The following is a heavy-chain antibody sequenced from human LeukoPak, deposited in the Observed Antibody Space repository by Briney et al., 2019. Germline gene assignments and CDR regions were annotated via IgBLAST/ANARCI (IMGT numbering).Heavy chain of an antibody. Sequence: PGGSLRLSCAASGFTFSDYYMSWIRQAPGKGLEWVSSISSSSSYIYYADSVKGRFTISRDNAKNSLYLQMNSLRAEDTAVYYCARGYSNYGYAFDIWGQGTMVTVSS. V-gene: IGHV3-11*06. J-gene: IGHJ3*02. CDR3: ARGYSNYGYAFDI. CDR2: ISSSSSYI. D-gene: IGHD4-11*01. CDR1: GFTFSDYY.